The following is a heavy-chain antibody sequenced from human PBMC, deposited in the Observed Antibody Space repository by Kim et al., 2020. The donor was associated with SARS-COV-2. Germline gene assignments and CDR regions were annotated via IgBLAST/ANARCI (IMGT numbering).Heavy chain of an antibody. J-gene: IGHJ4*02. CDR3: AKTGQLDY. V-gene: IGHV3-23*01. Sequence: TYYPDSVGGRFTISRENSKNPLSLQMNSLRAEDTALYYCAKTGQLDYWGQGTLVTVSS. D-gene: IGHD6-13*01. CDR2: T.